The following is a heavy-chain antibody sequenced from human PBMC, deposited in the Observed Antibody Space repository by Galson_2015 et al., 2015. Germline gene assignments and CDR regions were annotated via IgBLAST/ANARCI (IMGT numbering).Heavy chain of an antibody. J-gene: IGHJ4*02. V-gene: IGHV3-30-3*01. CDR1: GFTFSSYA. Sequence: SLRLACAASGFTFSSYAMHWGRHAPGKGLEWGAVISYDGSNKYYAESVKGRFTISRDNSKDTLYLQMNSLRAEDTAVYYCARVSLNSMRHTGRYIDYWGQGTLVTVSS. CDR3: ARVSLNSMRHTGRYIDY. D-gene: IGHD3-10*01. CDR2: ISYDGSNK.